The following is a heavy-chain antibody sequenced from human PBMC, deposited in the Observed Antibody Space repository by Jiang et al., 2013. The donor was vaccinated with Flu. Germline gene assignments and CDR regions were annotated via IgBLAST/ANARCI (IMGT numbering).Heavy chain of an antibody. V-gene: IGHV1-2*04. J-gene: IGHJ4*02. CDR2: INPNSGGT. D-gene: IGHD3-22*01. Sequence: HWVRQAPGQGLEWMGWINPNSGGTNYAQKFQGWVTMTRDTSISTAYMELSRLRSDDTAVYYCARGLRYYDSSGYGLFDYWGQGTLVTVSS. CDR3: ARGLRYYDSSGYGLFDY.